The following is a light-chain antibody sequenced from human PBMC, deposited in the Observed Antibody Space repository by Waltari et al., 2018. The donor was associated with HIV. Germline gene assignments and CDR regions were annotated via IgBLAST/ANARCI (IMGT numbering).Light chain of an antibody. CDR2: GNN. J-gene: IGLJ3*02. CDR3: QSYDNSLSGSRV. CDR1: SSNIGAGYD. V-gene: IGLV1-40*01. Sequence: QSVLTQPPSVSGAPGQRVTISCTGSSSNIGAGYDVHWYQQLPGTAPTLLIYGNNNRPSGVPDRFAGSKSGTSASLAITGLQAEDEADYYCQSYDNSLSGSRVFGGGTKLTVL.